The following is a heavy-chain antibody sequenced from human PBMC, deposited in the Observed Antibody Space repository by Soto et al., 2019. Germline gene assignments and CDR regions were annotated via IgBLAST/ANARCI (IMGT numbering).Heavy chain of an antibody. D-gene: IGHD6-6*01. CDR1: GYTFTSYG. Sequence: ASVKVSCKASGYTFTSYGISWVRQAPGQGLEWMGWISAYNGNTNYAQKLQGGVTMTTDTSTSTAYMELRSLRSDDTAVYYCARLTYEQLVPGSFAIWGQGTMVAVSS. CDR3: ARLTYEQLVPGSFAI. CDR2: ISAYNGNT. V-gene: IGHV1-18*04. J-gene: IGHJ3*02.